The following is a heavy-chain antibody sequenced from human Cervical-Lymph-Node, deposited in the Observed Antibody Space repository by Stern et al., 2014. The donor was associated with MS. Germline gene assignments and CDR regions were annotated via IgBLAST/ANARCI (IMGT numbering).Heavy chain of an antibody. CDR3: SRGLGMRLGYDDAFDA. J-gene: IGHJ3*01. Sequence: VQLVESGSELKKPGASVKVSCKASGYTFTKYAMNWVRQAPGQGLEWMGWINTNTRNSTYTQAFNGRVVFTFDTSVSTAYLQIFSLKTEDTAVYYCSRGLGMRLGYDDAFDAWGQGTLVIVSS. CDR1: GYTFTKYA. V-gene: IGHV7-4-1*01. CDR2: INTNTRNS. D-gene: IGHD7-27*01.